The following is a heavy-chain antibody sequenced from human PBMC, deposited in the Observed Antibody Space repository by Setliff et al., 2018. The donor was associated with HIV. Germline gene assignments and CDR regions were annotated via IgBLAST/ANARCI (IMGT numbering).Heavy chain of an antibody. CDR2: VYYSGTT. CDR3: ARQGLVLVPASIDWRLPPSPIDY. J-gene: IGHJ4*02. CDR1: GGSISTSGPGYY. V-gene: IGHV4-39*01. D-gene: IGHD2-2*01. Sequence: PSETLSLTCTVSGGSISTSGPGYYWGWVRQPPGGGLEWIGSVYYSGTTYYNPSLKSRVTISVDTSKNQLSLRLTSVTAADTAVYYCARQGLVLVPASIDWRLPPSPIDYWGQGALVTVSS.